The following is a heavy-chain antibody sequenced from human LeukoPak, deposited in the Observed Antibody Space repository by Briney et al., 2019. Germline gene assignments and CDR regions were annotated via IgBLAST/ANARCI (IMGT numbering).Heavy chain of an antibody. D-gene: IGHD2-21*01. CDR2: INHSGST. V-gene: IGHV4-34*01. CDR1: GGSFSGYY. Sequence: SETLSLTCALYGGSFSGYYWSWIRQPPGKGLEWIGEINHSGSTNYSPSLKSRVTISVDTSKNHFSLLLNSVTPEDTAVYYCARYSGLGVPDYWGQGTLVSVSS. J-gene: IGHJ4*02. CDR3: ARYSGLGVPDY.